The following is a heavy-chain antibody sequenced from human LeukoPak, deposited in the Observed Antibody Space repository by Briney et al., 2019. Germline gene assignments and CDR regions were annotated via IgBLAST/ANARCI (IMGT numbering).Heavy chain of an antibody. CDR2: FDPEDGET. D-gene: IGHD3-9*01. J-gene: IGHJ5*02. CDR1: GYTLTELS. Sequence: ASVKVSCKVSGYTLTELSMHWVRQAPGKGLEWMGGFDPEDGETIYAQKFQGRVTMTEDTSTDTAYMELSSLRSEDTAVYYCATARLEYDILTGYQVGPFDPWGQGTLATVSS. CDR3: ATARLEYDILTGYQVGPFDP. V-gene: IGHV1-24*01.